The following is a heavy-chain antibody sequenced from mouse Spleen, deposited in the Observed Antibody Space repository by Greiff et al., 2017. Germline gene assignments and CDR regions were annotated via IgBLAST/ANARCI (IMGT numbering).Heavy chain of an antibody. D-gene: IGHD1-1*01. CDR2: IDPKSGGT. CDR1: GYTFTSYW. CDR3: ARRGVIGITTVSWYFDV. V-gene: IGHV1-72*01. Sequence: QVQLQQPGAELVKPGASVKLSCKASGYTFTSYWMHWVKQRPGRGLEWIGRIDPKSGGTKYNEKFKSKATLTVDKPSSTAYMQLSSLTSEDSAVYYCARRGVIGITTVSWYFDVWGTGTTVTVSS. J-gene: IGHJ1*03.